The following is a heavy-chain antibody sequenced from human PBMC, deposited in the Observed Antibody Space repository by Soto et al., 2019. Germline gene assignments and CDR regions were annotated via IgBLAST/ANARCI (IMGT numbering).Heavy chain of an antibody. CDR3: ARSRDYDYIWGSYRFDAFDI. CDR1: GGSISSYY. V-gene: IGHV4-59*01. Sequence: PSETLSLTCTVSGGSISSYYWSWIRQPPGKGLEWIGYIYYSGSTNYNPSLKSRVTISVDTSKNQFSLKLSSVTAADTAVYYCARSRDYDYIWGSYRFDAFDIWGQGTMVT. CDR2: IYYSGST. J-gene: IGHJ3*02. D-gene: IGHD3-16*02.